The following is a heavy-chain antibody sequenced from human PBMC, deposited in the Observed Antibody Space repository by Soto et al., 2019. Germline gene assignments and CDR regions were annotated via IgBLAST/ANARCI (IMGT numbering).Heavy chain of an antibody. V-gene: IGHV4-34*01. D-gene: IGHD6-6*01. CDR1: GGSFSGYY. CDR2: INHSGST. J-gene: IGHJ4*02. CDR3: ARASSIAARPLNYFDY. Sequence: SETLSLTCAVYGGSFSGYYWSWIRQPPGKGLEWIGEINHSGSTNYNPSLKSRVTISVDTSKNQFSLKLSSVTAADTAVYYCARASSIAARPLNYFDYWGQGTLVTVSS.